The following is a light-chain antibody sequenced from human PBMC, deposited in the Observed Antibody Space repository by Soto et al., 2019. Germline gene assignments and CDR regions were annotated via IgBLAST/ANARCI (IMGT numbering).Light chain of an antibody. CDR2: SAS. CDR3: QKYNSALT. J-gene: IGKJ5*01. CDR1: QDISNY. Sequence: DIQMTQSPSSLSASVGDIITITFRASQDISNYLAWYQQKPGKVPKLLIYSASTLQSGVPSRFSGSGSGTDFTLTISSLQPEDVATYFCQKYNSALTFGQGTRLEI. V-gene: IGKV1-27*01.